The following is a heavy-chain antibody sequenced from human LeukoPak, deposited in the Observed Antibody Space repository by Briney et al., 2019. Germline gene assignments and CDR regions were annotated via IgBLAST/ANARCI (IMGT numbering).Heavy chain of an antibody. CDR1: GGSISSYY. J-gene: IGHJ5*02. D-gene: IGHD3-9*01. CDR2: IYYSGST. CDR3: AAQYYDILTGKNWFDP. Sequence: SETLSLTCTVSGGSISSYYWSWIRQPPGKGLEWIGYIYYSGSTNYNPSLKSRVTISVDTSKNQFSLKLSSVTAADTAVYYCAAQYYDILTGKNWFDPWGQGTLVTVSS. V-gene: IGHV4-59*01.